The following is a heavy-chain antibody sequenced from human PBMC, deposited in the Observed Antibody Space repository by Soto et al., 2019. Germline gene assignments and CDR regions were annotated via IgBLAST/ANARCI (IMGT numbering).Heavy chain of an antibody. D-gene: IGHD4-17*01. CDR1: GFSRSTSGGG. CDR3: AHRQRTVYFDY. Sequence: QLTLKESGPTLVKPTQTLTLTCTFSGFSRSTSGGGVGWIRQPPGKAQEWLALIYWYDDKRYSPSLKSRLTSTEDPSKHQVVLTVPHMDPVDTATYYCAHRQRTVYFDYWGQGTLVTVSS. V-gene: IGHV2-5*01. J-gene: IGHJ4*02. CDR2: IYWYDDK.